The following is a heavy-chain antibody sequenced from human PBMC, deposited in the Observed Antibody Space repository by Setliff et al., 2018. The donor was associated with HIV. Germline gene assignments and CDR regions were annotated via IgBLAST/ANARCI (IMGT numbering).Heavy chain of an antibody. Sequence: GASVKVSCKASGDTFTTYDINWVRQATGQGPEWIGWMNTNSGNTGYAQKFQVRVTMTRNTSISTAYMELSSLRSEDTAVYYCARGQSQGYAYSGSYGAFDIWGQGTMVTVSS. CDR1: GDTFTTYD. CDR3: ARGQSQGYAYSGSYGAFDI. D-gene: IGHD1-26*01. CDR2: MNTNSGNT. J-gene: IGHJ3*02. V-gene: IGHV1-8*02.